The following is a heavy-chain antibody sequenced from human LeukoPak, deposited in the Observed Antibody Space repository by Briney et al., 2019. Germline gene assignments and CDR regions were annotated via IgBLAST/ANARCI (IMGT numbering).Heavy chain of an antibody. D-gene: IGHD4-17*01. CDR3: ARDRLTTVTTFHFDY. J-gene: IGHJ4*02. CDR1: GFTFSSYA. V-gene: IGHV3-33*01. Sequence: GRSLRLSCAASGFTFSSYAMHWVRQAPGKGLEWVAVIWSDTTNKYYADSVKGRFTISRDNSKNTLYLQMSSLRAEDTAMYYCARDRLTTVTTFHFDYWGQGTLVTVSS. CDR2: IWSDTTNK.